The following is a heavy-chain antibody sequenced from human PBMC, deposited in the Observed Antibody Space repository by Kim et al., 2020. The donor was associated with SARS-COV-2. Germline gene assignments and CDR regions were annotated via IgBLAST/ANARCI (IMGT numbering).Heavy chain of an antibody. D-gene: IGHD1-26*01. V-gene: IGHV4-59*01. CDR3: ARVGLYSGSYYFDF. J-gene: IGHJ4*02. Sequence: NPSPKARVTVSVDTSKNQFSLRLRSGAAADTAVYYCARVGLYSGSYYFDFWGQGTLVTVSS.